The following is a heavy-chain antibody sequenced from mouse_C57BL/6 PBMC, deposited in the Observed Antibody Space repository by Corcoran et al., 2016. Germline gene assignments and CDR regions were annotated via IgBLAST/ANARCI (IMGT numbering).Heavy chain of an antibody. CDR2: INPNNGGT. Sequence: EVQLQQSGPELVKPGASVKISCKASGYTFTDYYMNWVKQSHGKSLEWIGDINPNNGGTSYNQKFKGKATLTVDKSSSTAYMELRSLTSEDSAVYYCARGSSHYFDYWGQGTTLTVSS. CDR1: GYTFTDYY. D-gene: IGHD1-1*01. V-gene: IGHV1-26*01. J-gene: IGHJ2*01. CDR3: ARGSSHYFDY.